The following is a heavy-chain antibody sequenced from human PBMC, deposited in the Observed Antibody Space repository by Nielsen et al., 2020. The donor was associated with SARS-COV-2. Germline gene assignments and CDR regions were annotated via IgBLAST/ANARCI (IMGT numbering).Heavy chain of an antibody. Sequence: GESLKISCAASGFTFSSYAMSWVRRAPGKGLEWVSAISASGASTYCADSVRGRFTISRDNSKNTLYLQMNSLRAEDTAVYYRAIDIRFLEWSGNIYGDFWGQGTLVTVSS. CDR2: ISASGAST. V-gene: IGHV3-23*01. CDR3: AIDIRFLEWSGNIYGDF. CDR1: GFTFSSYA. D-gene: IGHD3-3*01. J-gene: IGHJ4*02.